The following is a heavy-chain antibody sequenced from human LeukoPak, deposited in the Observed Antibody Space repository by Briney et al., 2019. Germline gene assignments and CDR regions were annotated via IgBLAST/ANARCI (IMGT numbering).Heavy chain of an antibody. CDR3: ASGRTDIVVVPATLRNYFFDY. D-gene: IGHD2-2*01. V-gene: IGHV1-69*06. Sequence: SVKVSCKASGYTFSSYAISWVRQAPGQGLEWMGGIIPIFGTANYAQKFQGRVTISADKSTSTAYMELSSLRSEDTAVYYCASGRTDIVVVPATLRNYFFDYWGQGTLVTVSS. CDR1: GYTFSSYA. J-gene: IGHJ4*02. CDR2: IIPIFGTA.